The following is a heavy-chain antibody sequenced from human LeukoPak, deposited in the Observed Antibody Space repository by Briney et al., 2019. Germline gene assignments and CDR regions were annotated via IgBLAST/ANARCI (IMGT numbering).Heavy chain of an antibody. CDR3: ARSARTEWLRLGNYCYYGMDV. CDR2: INPSGGST. V-gene: IGHV1-46*01. Sequence: ASVKVSCKASGYTFTSYYMHWVRQAPGQGLEWMGIINPSGGSTSYAQKFQGRVTMTRDTSTSTVYMELSSLRSEDTAVYYCARSARTEWLRLGNYCYYGMDVWGQGTTVTVSS. J-gene: IGHJ6*02. CDR1: GYTFTSYY. D-gene: IGHD5-12*01.